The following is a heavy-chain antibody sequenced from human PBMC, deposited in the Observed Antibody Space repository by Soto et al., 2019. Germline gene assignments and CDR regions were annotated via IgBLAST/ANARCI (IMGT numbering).Heavy chain of an antibody. CDR1: GFTFSSYA. Sequence: PGGSLRLSCAASGFTFSSYAMGWVRQAPGKGLEWVSGITGSGGSTYYADSVKGRFSISRDNSKNTLFLQMSSLKAEDTAVFYCARDTSTGGYGYFDYWGQGTLVTVSS. CDR2: ITGSGGST. CDR3: ARDTSTGGYGYFDY. J-gene: IGHJ4*02. V-gene: IGHV3-23*01. D-gene: IGHD5-12*01.